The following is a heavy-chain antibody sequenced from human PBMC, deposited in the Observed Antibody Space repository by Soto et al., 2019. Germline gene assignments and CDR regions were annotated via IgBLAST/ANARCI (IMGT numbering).Heavy chain of an antibody. D-gene: IGHD3-10*01. CDR3: AGGGVRGVITRTRDYYGMDV. Sequence: GEALRISWKGSGCSFTSYWIGWGRQMPGKGLEWMGIIYPGDSDTRYSPSFQGQVTISADKSISTAYLQWSSLKASDTAMYYCAGGGVRGVITRTRDYYGMDVWSQGTTVTVSS. V-gene: IGHV5-51*01. J-gene: IGHJ6*02. CDR2: IYPGDSDT. CDR1: GCSFTSYW.